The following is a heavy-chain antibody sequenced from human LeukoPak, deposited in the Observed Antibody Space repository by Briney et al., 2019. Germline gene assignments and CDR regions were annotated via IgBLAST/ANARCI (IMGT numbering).Heavy chain of an antibody. V-gene: IGHV4-39*01. Sequence: SETLSLTCTVSGGSISSSSYYWGWIRQPPGKGPEWIGSIYYSGRTNYNPSLKSRVTISVDTSKNQFSLRLSSVTAADTAVYYCARHVDTAMVYYFDYWGQGTLVTVSS. D-gene: IGHD5-18*01. CDR2: IYYSGRT. J-gene: IGHJ4*02. CDR3: ARHVDTAMVYYFDY. CDR1: GGSISSSSYY.